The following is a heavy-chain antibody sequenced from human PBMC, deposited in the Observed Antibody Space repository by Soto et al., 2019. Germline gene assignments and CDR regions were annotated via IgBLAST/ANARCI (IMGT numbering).Heavy chain of an antibody. D-gene: IGHD3-10*01. CDR3: ARERGVLSEAFDI. CDR1: GDSVSSNSAA. CDR2: TYYRSKWYN. Sequence: PLQTLSLTCAISGDSVSSNSAAWNWLRQSPSRGLEWLGRTYYRSKWYNDYVVSVKSRITINPDTSKNQFSLQLNSVTPGDTAVYYCARERGVLSEAFDIWGQGTVVTVSS. J-gene: IGHJ3*02. V-gene: IGHV6-1*01.